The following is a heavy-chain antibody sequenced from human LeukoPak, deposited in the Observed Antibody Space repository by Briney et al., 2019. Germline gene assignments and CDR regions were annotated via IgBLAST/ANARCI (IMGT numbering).Heavy chain of an antibody. CDR2: GYYSGST. D-gene: IGHD1-1*01. V-gene: IGHV4-59*01. CDR1: GGSISSYY. Sequence: SETLSLTCTVSGGSISSYYWSWIRQPPGKGLEWIGYGYYSGSTNYNPSLKSRVSIALDTSKNQFSLKMMSVSDADTTVYHCARDSRTTTAFDIWGQGTMVTVSS. J-gene: IGHJ3*02. CDR3: ARDSRTTTAFDI.